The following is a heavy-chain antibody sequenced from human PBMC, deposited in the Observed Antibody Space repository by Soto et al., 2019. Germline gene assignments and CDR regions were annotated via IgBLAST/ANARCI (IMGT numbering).Heavy chain of an antibody. J-gene: IGHJ2*01. D-gene: IGHD2-15*01. CDR3: ARAVYCSGGSCPYWYFDL. Sequence: ASVKVSCKASGYTFTSYGISWVRQAPGQGLEWMGWISAYNGNTNYAQKLQGRVTMTTDTSTSTAYMELRSLRSDDTAVYYCARAVYCSGGSCPYWYFDLWGRGTLVTVSS. V-gene: IGHV1-18*01. CDR1: GYTFTSYG. CDR2: ISAYNGNT.